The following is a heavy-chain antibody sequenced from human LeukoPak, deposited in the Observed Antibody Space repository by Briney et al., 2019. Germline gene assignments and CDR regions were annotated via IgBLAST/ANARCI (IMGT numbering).Heavy chain of an antibody. CDR3: ATQGLRTRNDY. CDR1: GGSISSSSYY. Sequence: PSETLSLTCTVSGGSISSSSYYWGWLRQPPGTGLEWIGSIYYSGSTYYNPSLESRVTISVDTSKNQFSLKLSSVTAADTAVYYCATQGLRTRNDYWGQGTLVTVSS. V-gene: IGHV4-39*01. CDR2: IYYSGST. J-gene: IGHJ4*02.